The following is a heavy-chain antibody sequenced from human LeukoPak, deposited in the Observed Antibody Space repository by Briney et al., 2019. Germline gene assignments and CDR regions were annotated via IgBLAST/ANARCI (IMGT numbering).Heavy chain of an antibody. J-gene: IGHJ5*02. CDR3: ALIAAAGTSSLFDP. Sequence: ASVRVSCKASGYTFTSYGISWVRQAPGQGLEWMGWISAYNGNTNYAQKLQGRVTITTDTSTSTAYMELRSLRSDDTAVYYCALIAAAGTSSLFDPWGQGTLVTVSS. CDR1: GYTFTSYG. D-gene: IGHD6-13*01. CDR2: ISAYNGNT. V-gene: IGHV1-18*01.